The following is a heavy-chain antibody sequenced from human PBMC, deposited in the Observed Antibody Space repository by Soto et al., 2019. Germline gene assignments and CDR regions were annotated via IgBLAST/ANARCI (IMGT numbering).Heavy chain of an antibody. CDR1: GFTFSNAW. V-gene: IGHV3-15*01. CDR3: TTERLRYELPDY. CDR2: IKSKTDGGTT. D-gene: IGHD5-12*01. Sequence: EVQLVESGGGLVKPGGSLRLSCAASGFTFSNAWMSWVRQAPGKGLEWVGRIKSKTDGGTTDYAAPVKGRFTISRDDSKNTLYLQMNSLKTEDTAVYYCTTERLRYELPDYRGQGTLVTVSS. J-gene: IGHJ4*02.